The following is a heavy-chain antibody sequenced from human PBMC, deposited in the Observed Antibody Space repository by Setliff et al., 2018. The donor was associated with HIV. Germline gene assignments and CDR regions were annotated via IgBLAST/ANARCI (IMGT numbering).Heavy chain of an antibody. D-gene: IGHD3-9*01. V-gene: IGHV3-21*01. CDR3: ARDILTGSPLY. CDR1: GFTFSSYS. CDR2: ISTSSSYI. Sequence: GGSLRLSCAASGFTFSSYSMNWVRQAPGKGLEWVSSISTSSSYIYYADSVKGRFTISRDNAKYSLYLQMNSMRAADTAVYYCARDILTGSPLYWGQGTLVTVSS. J-gene: IGHJ4*02.